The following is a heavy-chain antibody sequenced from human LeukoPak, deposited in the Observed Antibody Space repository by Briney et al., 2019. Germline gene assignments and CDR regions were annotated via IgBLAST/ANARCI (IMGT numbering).Heavy chain of an antibody. Sequence: PSETLSLTCTVSGYSISSGYYWGWIRQPPGKGLEWIGSIYHSGSTYYNPSLKSRVTISVDTSKNQFSLKLSSVTAADTAVYYCASDNPRGYWGQGTPVTVSS. CDR1: GYSISSGYY. J-gene: IGHJ4*02. CDR3: ASDNPRGY. CDR2: IYHSGST. V-gene: IGHV4-38-2*02. D-gene: IGHD1-14*01.